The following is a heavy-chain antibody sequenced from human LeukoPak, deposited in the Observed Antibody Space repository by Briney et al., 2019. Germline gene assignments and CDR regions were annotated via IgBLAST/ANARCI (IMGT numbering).Heavy chain of an antibody. J-gene: IGHJ4*02. CDR1: GFTFSSYA. V-gene: IGHV3-23*01. CDR2: ISGSGGST. Sequence: GGSLRLSCAASGFTFSSYAMSWVRQAPGKGLEWVSAISGSGGSTYYADSVKGRFTISRDNSKNTLYLQMNSLRAEDTAVYYCAKDPLYCSSTSCLEYYFDYWGQGTLVTVSS. CDR3: AKDPLYCSSTSCLEYYFDY. D-gene: IGHD2-2*01.